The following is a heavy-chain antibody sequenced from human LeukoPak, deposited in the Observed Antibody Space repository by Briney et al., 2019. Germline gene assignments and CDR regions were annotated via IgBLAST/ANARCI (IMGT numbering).Heavy chain of an antibody. D-gene: IGHD3-10*01. V-gene: IGHV4-31*03. J-gene: IGHJ4*02. CDR1: GASISRGGYS. Sequence: SQTLSLTCTVSGASISRGGYSWSWIRQHPGKGLELIVYIYYSGSTYYNPSLKSRVTISVDTSKNQFSLKLSSVTAADTSVYYCARDNYGSGSYFDYWGQGTLVTVSS. CDR3: ARDNYGSGSYFDY. CDR2: IYYSGST.